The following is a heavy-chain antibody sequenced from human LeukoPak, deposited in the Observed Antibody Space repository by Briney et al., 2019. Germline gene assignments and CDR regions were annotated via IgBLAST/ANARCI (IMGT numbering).Heavy chain of an antibody. Sequence: GGSLRLSCAASGFTFSSYSMNWVRQAPGKGLEWVSSISSSSSYIYYADSVKGRFTISRDNAKNSLYLQMNSLRAEDTAVYYCARDRFYAVTTDYYGMDVWGQGTTVTVSS. CDR3: ARDRFYAVTTDYYGMDV. CDR1: GFTFSSYS. CDR2: ISSSSSYI. J-gene: IGHJ6*02. D-gene: IGHD4-11*01. V-gene: IGHV3-21*04.